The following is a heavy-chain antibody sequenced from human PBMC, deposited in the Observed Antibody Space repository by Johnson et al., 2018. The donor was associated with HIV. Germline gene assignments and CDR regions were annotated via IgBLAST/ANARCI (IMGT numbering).Heavy chain of an antibody. CDR2: IRYDGSNK. CDR3: ARAGRWDCSSGYYLGSAFDI. CDR1: GFTFSSYG. D-gene: IGHD3-22*01. Sequence: VQLVESGGGVVQPGGSLRLSCAASGFTFSSYGMHWVRQAPGKGLEWVAFIRYDGSNKYYADSVKGRFTISRDNSKNTLYLQMISLRAEDTAVYYGARAGRWDCSSGYYLGSAFDIWGQGTMVTVSS. V-gene: IGHV3-30*02. J-gene: IGHJ3*02.